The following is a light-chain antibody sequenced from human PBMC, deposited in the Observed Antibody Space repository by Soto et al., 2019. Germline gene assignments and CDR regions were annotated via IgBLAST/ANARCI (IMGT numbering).Light chain of an antibody. Sequence: EIVLTQSPATLSLSPGERATLSCRASQSVSNSLAWYQHKVGRAPRLLIYDASNRATGIPARFSGSGSGTDFTLTISSLEPEDFAVYYCHQRSNWPLTFGGGTKVEIK. V-gene: IGKV3-11*01. CDR3: HQRSNWPLT. J-gene: IGKJ4*01. CDR1: QSVSNS. CDR2: DAS.